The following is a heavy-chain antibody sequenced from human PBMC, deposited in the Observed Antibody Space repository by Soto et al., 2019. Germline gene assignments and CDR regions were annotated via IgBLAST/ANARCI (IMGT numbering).Heavy chain of an antibody. CDR2: INHSGST. CDR3: ARGSSPHSSSWDYYYYYYAMDV. D-gene: IGHD6-13*01. V-gene: IGHV4-34*01. CDR1: GGSFSGYY. Sequence: SETLSLTCAVYGGSFSGYYWSWIRQPPGKGLEWIGEINHSGSTNYNPSLKSRVTISVDTSKNQFSLKPSSVTAADTAVYYCARGSSPHSSSWDYYYYYYAMDVWGQGTTVTVSS. J-gene: IGHJ6*02.